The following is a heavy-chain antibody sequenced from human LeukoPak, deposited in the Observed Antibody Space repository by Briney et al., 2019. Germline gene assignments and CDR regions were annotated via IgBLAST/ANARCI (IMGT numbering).Heavy chain of an antibody. CDR3: ASGKSLGWFDP. J-gene: IGHJ5*02. CDR1: GGSISSYY. CDR2: IYYSGST. D-gene: IGHD3-16*02. Sequence: SETLSLTCTVSGGSISSYYWSWIRQPPGKGLEWIGYIYYSGSTNYNPSLKSRVTISVDTSKNQFSLKLSSVTAADTAVYYCASGKSLGWFDPWGQGTLVTVSS. V-gene: IGHV4-59*12.